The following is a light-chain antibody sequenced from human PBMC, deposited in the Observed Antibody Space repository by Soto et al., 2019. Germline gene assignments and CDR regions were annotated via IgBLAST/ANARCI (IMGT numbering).Light chain of an antibody. CDR3: QRASNVXPYT. CDR2: DAS. Sequence: GDRVTITCRASQSISSCMACYHHKPGKAPKLLIYDASNLEIGFPSRCSCSGSVTEFTITISNLQPDDFATYFCQRASNVXPYTFGQGPKV. V-gene: IGKV1-5*01. J-gene: IGKJ2*01. CDR1: QSISSC.